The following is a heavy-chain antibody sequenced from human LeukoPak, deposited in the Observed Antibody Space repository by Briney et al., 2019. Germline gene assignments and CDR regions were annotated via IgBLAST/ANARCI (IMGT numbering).Heavy chain of an antibody. CDR2: IYTSGST. D-gene: IGHD3-22*01. CDR3: ARDYYYDSSNWFNP. V-gene: IGHV4-61*02. Sequence: SETLSLTCTVSGCSISSSSYYWSWLRQPAGKGLEWIGRIYTSGSTNYNPSLKSRVTMSVDTSKNQFSLKLSSVTAADTAVYYCARDYYYDSSNWFNPWGQGTLVTVSS. CDR1: GCSISSSSYY. J-gene: IGHJ5*02.